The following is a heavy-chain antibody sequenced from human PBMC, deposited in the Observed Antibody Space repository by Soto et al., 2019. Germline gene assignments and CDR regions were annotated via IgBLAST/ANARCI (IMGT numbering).Heavy chain of an antibody. CDR1: GGSISSSNW. D-gene: IGHD3-10*01. J-gene: IGHJ4*02. CDR2: IYHSGST. CDR3: ARVGLLWFGAPRAFDY. V-gene: IGHV4-4*02. Sequence: QVQLQESGPGLVKPSGTLSLTCAVSGGSISSSNWWSWVRQPPGKGLEWIGEIYHSGSTNYNPSLKSRVTISVDKSKSKCSLKLSSVTAADTAVYYCARVGLLWFGAPRAFDYWGQGTLVTVSS.